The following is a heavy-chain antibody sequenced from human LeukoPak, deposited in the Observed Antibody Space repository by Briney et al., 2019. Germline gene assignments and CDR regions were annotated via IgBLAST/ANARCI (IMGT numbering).Heavy chain of an antibody. CDR2: IYPGDSDT. Sequence: GESPKISCKGSGYSFTSYWIGWVRQMPGKGLEWMGIIYPGDSDTRYSPSFQGQVTISADKSISTAYLQWSSLKASDTAMYYCAREFRSIMVRGVRGYNWFDPWGQGTLVTVSS. D-gene: IGHD3-10*01. J-gene: IGHJ5*02. V-gene: IGHV5-51*01. CDR3: AREFRSIMVRGVRGYNWFDP. CDR1: GYSFTSYW.